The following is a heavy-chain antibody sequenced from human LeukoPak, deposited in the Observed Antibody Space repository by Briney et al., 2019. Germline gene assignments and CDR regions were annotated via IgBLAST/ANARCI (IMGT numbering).Heavy chain of an antibody. V-gene: IGHV3-21*01. CDR2: ITSGGTYI. J-gene: IGHJ4*02. Sequence: SGGSLRLSCSASGLTFSSYTMNWVRQAPGKGLEWVSYITSGGTYIYYADSVKGRFTISRDNAKNSLFLQMNSLSAQDTAVYYCARENYQLLYGLDHWGQGTLVTVSS. CDR3: ARENYQLLYGLDH. D-gene: IGHD2-2*02. CDR1: GLTFSSYT.